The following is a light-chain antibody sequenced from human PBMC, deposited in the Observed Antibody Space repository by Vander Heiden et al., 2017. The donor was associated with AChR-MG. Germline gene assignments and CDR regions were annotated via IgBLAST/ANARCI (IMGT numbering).Light chain of an antibody. CDR3: QQRSNWSFT. CDR2: DAS. Sequence: EIVSTQSPATLSLSPGERATLSCRASQSVSSYLAWYQQKPGQAPRLLIYDASNRATGIPARFSGSGSGTDFTLTISSLEPEDFAVYYCQQRSNWSFTFGHRTKVDIK. V-gene: IGKV3-11*01. CDR1: QSVSSY. J-gene: IGKJ3*01.